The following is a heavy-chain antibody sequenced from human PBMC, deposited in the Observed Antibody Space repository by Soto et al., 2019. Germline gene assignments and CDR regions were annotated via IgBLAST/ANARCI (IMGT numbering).Heavy chain of an antibody. CDR3: ARMGGYCTNGVCYKRAFYYYYGMDV. Sequence: SETLSLTCTVSYGSISSYYWSWIRQPAGSGLEWIGRIYFSGSTNYNPSLKSRITMSVDTSKNQFSLNLTSVTAADTAVYYCARMGGYCTNGVCYKRAFYYYYGMDVWGQGTTVTASS. CDR1: YGSISSYY. J-gene: IGHJ6*02. CDR2: IYFSGST. V-gene: IGHV4-4*07. D-gene: IGHD2-8*01.